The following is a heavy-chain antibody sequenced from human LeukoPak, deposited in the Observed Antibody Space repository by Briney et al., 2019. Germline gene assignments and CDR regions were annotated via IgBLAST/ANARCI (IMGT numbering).Heavy chain of an antibody. V-gene: IGHV3-21*01. J-gene: IGHJ4*02. CDR3: ARDFWEGATPLGY. Sequence: GGSLRLSCAASGFTFSSYSMNWVRQAPGKGLEWVSSISSSSSYIYYADSVKGRFTISRDNAKNSLYLQMNSLRAEDTAVYYCARDFWEGATPLGYWGQGTLATVSS. D-gene: IGHD1-26*01. CDR2: ISSSSSYI. CDR1: GFTFSSYS.